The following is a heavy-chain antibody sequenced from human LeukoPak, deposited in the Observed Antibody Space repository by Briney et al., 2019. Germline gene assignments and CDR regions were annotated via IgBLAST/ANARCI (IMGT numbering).Heavy chain of an antibody. D-gene: IGHD6-19*01. V-gene: IGHV3-74*01. Sequence: GGSLRLSCAASGFTFSHYWMHWVRQVPGKGLGWVSHINNDGSSTTYADSVKGRFTISRDNAKNTLYLQMNSLRAEDTAVYYCARERSGWLFDYWGQGTLVTVSS. CDR3: ARERSGWLFDY. J-gene: IGHJ4*02. CDR2: INNDGSST. CDR1: GFTFSHYW.